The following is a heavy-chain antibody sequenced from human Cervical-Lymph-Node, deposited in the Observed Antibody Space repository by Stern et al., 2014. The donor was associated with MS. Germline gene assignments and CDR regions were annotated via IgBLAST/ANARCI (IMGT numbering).Heavy chain of an antibody. CDR1: GYSFTSHY. CDR2: LQPSGDSA. V-gene: IGHV1-46*01. D-gene: IGHD3/OR15-3a*01. Sequence: VQLEQSGAEVKQPGASVKVSCKASGYSFTSHYMPWVRQAPGHGLEWVGLLQPSGDSASYAQKLQGRVTMSRDTSTSTVYMELSSLRSEDTAVYYCASGTGSKRPTGNYWGQGTLVTVSS. CDR3: ASGTGSKRPTGNY. J-gene: IGHJ4*02.